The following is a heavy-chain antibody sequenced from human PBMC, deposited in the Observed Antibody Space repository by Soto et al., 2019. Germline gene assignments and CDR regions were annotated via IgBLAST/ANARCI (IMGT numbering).Heavy chain of an antibody. J-gene: IGHJ4*02. CDR3: ARGPRGSYAPPFDY. CDR2: INHSGST. CDR1: GGSFSGYY. Sequence: QVQLQQWGAGLLKPSETLSLTCAVYGGSFSGYYWSWIRQPPGKGLEWIGEINHSGSTNYNPSLNSRVNISVDTSKNQFSLKLSSVTAADTAVYYCARGPRGSYAPPFDYWGQGTLVTVSS. D-gene: IGHD1-26*01. V-gene: IGHV4-34*01.